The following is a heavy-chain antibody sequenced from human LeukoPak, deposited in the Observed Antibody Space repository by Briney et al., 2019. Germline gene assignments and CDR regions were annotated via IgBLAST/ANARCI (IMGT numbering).Heavy chain of an antibody. Sequence: SETLSVSCTVSGGSNSSYSRSWIRQPPGKGLEWIGYIYYSGSTNYNPSLKSRVTISVDTSKNQFSLKLSSVTAADTAVYYCARRNGYCTNDVCYDGFDVWGQGTMVTVSS. CDR1: GGSNSSYS. D-gene: IGHD2-8*01. V-gene: IGHV4-59*08. CDR3: ARRNGYCTNDVCYDGFDV. J-gene: IGHJ3*01. CDR2: IYYSGST.